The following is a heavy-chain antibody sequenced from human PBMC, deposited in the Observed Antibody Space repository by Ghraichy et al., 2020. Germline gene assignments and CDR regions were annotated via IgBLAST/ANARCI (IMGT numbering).Heavy chain of an antibody. CDR1: GFTFSSYG. CDR2: ISYDGSEK. V-gene: IGHV3-30*18. D-gene: IGHD3-16*01. CDR3: AKGGDAFHSPSY. Sequence: GGSLRLSCAASGFTFSSYGMHWVRQAPGKGLEWVAVISYDGSEKHYVDSVKGRFTISRDNSKSTLYLQMNSLRPEDTAVYYFAKGGDAFHSPSYWGQGTLVSVSS. J-gene: IGHJ4*02.